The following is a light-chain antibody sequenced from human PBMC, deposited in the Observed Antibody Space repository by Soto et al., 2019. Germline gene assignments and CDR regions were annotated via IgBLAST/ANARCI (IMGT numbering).Light chain of an antibody. Sequence: EIVLTQSPVTLSLSSGERATLSCRASQSVSSSYLAWYQQKPGQAPRLLIYGASSRATGIPDRFSGSGSGTDFTLTISRLEPEDFAVYYCQQYGSSPPWTFGQGTKVEIK. CDR3: QQYGSSPPWT. CDR1: QSVSSSY. J-gene: IGKJ1*01. CDR2: GAS. V-gene: IGKV3-20*01.